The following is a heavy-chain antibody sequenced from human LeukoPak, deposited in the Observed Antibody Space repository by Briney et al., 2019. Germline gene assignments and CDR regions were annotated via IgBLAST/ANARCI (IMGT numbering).Heavy chain of an antibody. CDR3: ARLGVAGSYYYYMDV. Sequence: SETLSLMCAVYGGSFSGYYWSWIRQPPGKGLEWMGEINHSGSTNYNPSLKSRVTISVDTSKNQYSLKLSSVTAADTAVYYCARLGVAGSYYYYMDVWGKGTTVTVSS. CDR2: INHSGST. D-gene: IGHD6-19*01. V-gene: IGHV4-34*01. J-gene: IGHJ6*03. CDR1: GGSFSGYY.